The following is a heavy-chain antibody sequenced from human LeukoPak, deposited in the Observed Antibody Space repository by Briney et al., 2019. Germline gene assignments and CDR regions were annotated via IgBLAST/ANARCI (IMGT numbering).Heavy chain of an antibody. Sequence: GGSLRLSCAASGFTFSSYWMHLVRQAPGKGLVWVSRINSDGSSTSYADSVKGRFTISRDNAKNTLYLQMNSLRAEDTAVYYCARGGGYSYGYFDYWGQGTLVTVSS. CDR1: GFTFSSYW. D-gene: IGHD5-18*01. CDR3: ARGGGYSYGYFDY. V-gene: IGHV3-74*01. J-gene: IGHJ4*02. CDR2: INSDGSST.